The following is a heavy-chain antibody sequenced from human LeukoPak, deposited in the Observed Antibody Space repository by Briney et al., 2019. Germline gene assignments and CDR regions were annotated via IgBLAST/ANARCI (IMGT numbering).Heavy chain of an antibody. Sequence: ASVKVSCKASGYTFTSYDINWVRQATGQGLEGMGWMNPNSGNTGSAQRFQGRVTMTRNTSRSTAYMELRSLTSEDTAVYYCARGPLVRLPSSFDPWGQGTLVTVSS. D-gene: IGHD3-16*02. CDR2: MNPNSGNT. V-gene: IGHV1-8*01. CDR3: ARGPLVRLPSSFDP. J-gene: IGHJ5*02. CDR1: GYTFTSYD.